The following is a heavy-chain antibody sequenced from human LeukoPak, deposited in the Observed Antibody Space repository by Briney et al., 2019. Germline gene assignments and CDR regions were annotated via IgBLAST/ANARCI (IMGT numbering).Heavy chain of an antibody. J-gene: IGHJ4*02. V-gene: IGHV4-59*08. CDR3: ASVSSGYYAEGYFDY. CDR2: IYHSGST. Sequence: SETLSLTCTVSGGSISSYYWSWVRQPPGKGLEWIGYIYHSGSTNYNPSLTSRVTISVDTSKNQFSLKLSSVTAADTAVYYCASVSSGYYAEGYFDYWGQGTLVTVSS. CDR1: GGSISSYY. D-gene: IGHD3-22*01.